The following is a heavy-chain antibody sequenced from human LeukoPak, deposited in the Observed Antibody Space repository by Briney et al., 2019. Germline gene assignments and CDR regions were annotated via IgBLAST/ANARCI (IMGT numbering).Heavy chain of an antibody. CDR2: IYSGGST. CDR3: ARGAGVGNYFDY. CDR1: GFTFSSYA. V-gene: IGHV3-66*01. Sequence: GGSLRLSCAASGFTFSSYAMSWVRQAPGKGLEWVSVIYSGGSTYSADSVKGRFTISRDNSKNTLYLQMYSLRAEDTAVYYCARGAGVGNYFDYWGQGTLVTVSS. J-gene: IGHJ4*02. D-gene: IGHD1-14*01.